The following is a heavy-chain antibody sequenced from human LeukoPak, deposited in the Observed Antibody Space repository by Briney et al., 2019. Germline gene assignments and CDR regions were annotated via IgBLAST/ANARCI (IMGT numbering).Heavy chain of an antibody. Sequence: GGSLRLSCAASGFTFSSYAMSWVRQAPGKGLEWVSAISSSGGSTYYADSVKGRFTISRDNSKNTLYLQMNSLRAEDTAVYYCAKGRGYCTGGSCYSDYWGQGTPVTVSS. J-gene: IGHJ4*02. D-gene: IGHD2-15*01. V-gene: IGHV3-23*01. CDR2: ISSSGGST. CDR3: AKGRGYCTGGSCYSDY. CDR1: GFTFSSYA.